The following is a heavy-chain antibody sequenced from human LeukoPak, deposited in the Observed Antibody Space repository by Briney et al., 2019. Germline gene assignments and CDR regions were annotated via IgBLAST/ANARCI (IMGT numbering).Heavy chain of an antibody. CDR3: ARGSHCGGDCYSLFES. V-gene: IGHV3-23*01. Sequence: GGSLRLSCAASGVSFSSYTMMWVRQAPGKGLEGVSAISGSGGATNYAVSVKGRFTISRDNAKNTLYLQMDSLRVEDTAVYYCARGSHCGGDCYSLFESWGQGTLATVSS. J-gene: IGHJ1*01. D-gene: IGHD2-21*02. CDR1: GVSFSSYT. CDR2: ISGSGGAT.